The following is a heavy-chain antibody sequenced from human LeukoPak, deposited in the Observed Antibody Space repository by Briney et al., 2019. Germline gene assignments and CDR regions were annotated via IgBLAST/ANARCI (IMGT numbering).Heavy chain of an antibody. D-gene: IGHD1-26*01. CDR1: GGSISTYY. J-gene: IGHJ4*02. CDR3: ARGSGSRGNYFDY. V-gene: IGHV4-59*01. CDR2: IYYSGST. Sequence: PSETLSLTRTVSGGSISTYYWSWVRQSPGKGLEWIGHIYYSGSTNYNPSLQSRVAMSVDTSKNQFSLKLSSVTAADTAVYYCARGSGSRGNYFDYWGQGTLVTVSS.